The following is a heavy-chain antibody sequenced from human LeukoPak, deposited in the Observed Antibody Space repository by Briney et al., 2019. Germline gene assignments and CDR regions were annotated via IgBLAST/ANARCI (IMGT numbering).Heavy chain of an antibody. CDR1: GFTFSSYA. Sequence: GGSLRLSCAASGFTFSSYAMSWVRQAPGKGLEWVSAISGSGGSTYYADSVKGRFTISRDNSKNTLYLQMNGLRAEDTAVYYCAKDSSSGWYGLDYWGQGTLVTVSS. CDR3: AKDSSSGWYGLDY. CDR2: ISGSGGST. D-gene: IGHD6-19*01. V-gene: IGHV3-23*01. J-gene: IGHJ4*02.